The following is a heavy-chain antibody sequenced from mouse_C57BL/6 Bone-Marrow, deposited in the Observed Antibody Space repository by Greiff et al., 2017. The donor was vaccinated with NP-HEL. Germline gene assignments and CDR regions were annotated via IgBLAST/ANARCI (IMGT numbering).Heavy chain of an antibody. CDR3: TSYYYGSKRAMDY. CDR2: IRLKSDNYAT. Sequence: DVKLQESGGGLVQPGGSMKLSCVASGFTFSNYWMNWVRQSPEKGLEWVAQIRLKSDNYATHYAESVKGRFTISRDDSKSSVYLQMNNLRAEDTGIYYCTSYYYGSKRAMDYWGQGTSVTVSS. D-gene: IGHD1-1*01. V-gene: IGHV6-3*01. CDR1: GFTFSNYW. J-gene: IGHJ4*01.